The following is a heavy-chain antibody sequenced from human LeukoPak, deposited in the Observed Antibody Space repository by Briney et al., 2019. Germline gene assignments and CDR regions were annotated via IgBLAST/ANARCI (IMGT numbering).Heavy chain of an antibody. CDR3: ARGGGLDV. CDR1: GFTFTNYW. D-gene: IGHD3-16*01. Sequence: QPGGSLRLSCAVSGFTFTNYWMHWVRQAPGGGLVWVSRISSDASTTSYADSVKGRFTTSRDNAKNALYLQMSNLRAEDTAVYFCARGGGLDVWGQGATVTVSS. CDR2: ISSDASTT. J-gene: IGHJ6*02. V-gene: IGHV3-74*01.